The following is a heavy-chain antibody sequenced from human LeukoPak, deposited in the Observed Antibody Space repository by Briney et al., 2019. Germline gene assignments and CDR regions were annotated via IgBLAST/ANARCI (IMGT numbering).Heavy chain of an antibody. J-gene: IGHJ4*02. D-gene: IGHD6-13*01. Sequence: GGSLRLSCAASGFTFSGSAMHWVRQASGKGLEWVGRIRSKANSYATAYAASVKGRFTISRDDSKNTAYLQMNSLKTEDTAVYYRTRPRPGIAAAGSDYWGQGTLVTVSS. CDR3: TRPRPGIAAAGSDY. CDR1: GFTFSGSA. V-gene: IGHV3-73*01. CDR2: IRSKANSYAT.